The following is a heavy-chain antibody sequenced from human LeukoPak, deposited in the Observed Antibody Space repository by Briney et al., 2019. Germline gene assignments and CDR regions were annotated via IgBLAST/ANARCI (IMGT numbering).Heavy chain of an antibody. CDR2: IYSSGST. J-gene: IGHJ5*02. CDR3: ARWGTVVVSRNNWFDT. D-gene: IGHD2-2*01. V-gene: IGHV4-39*07. Sequence: SETLSLTCTVSGGSISSSYYYWGWIRQPPGKGLEWIGSIYSSGSTYYNPSLKSRVTISVDRSKNQFSLKLSSVTAADTAVYYCARWGTVVVSRNNWFDTWGQGALVTVSS. CDR1: GGSISSSYYY.